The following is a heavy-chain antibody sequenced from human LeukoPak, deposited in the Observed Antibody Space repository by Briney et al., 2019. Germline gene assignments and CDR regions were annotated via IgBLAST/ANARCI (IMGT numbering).Heavy chain of an antibody. CDR3: ARDLHYDSSGYGSL. CDR2: INPSGGST. Sequence: ASVKLSCKAFGYTFTSYYLHWVRQAPGQGLEYMGVINPSGGSTSYAQKFQGRVSKTRDTSTSTVYMELSSLRSEDTAVYYCARDLHYDSSGYGSLWGQGTLVTVSS. J-gene: IGHJ4*02. V-gene: IGHV1-46*01. CDR1: GYTFTSYY. D-gene: IGHD3-22*01.